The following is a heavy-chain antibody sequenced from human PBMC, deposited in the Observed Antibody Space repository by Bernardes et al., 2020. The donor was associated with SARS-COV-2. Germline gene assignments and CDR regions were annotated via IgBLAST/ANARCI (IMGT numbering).Heavy chain of an antibody. J-gene: IGHJ6*02. CDR1: GGSISSSSYY. D-gene: IGHD3-10*01. Sequence: SETLSLTCTVSGGSISSSSYYWGWIRQPPGKGLEWIGSIYYSGSTYYNPSLKSRVTISVDTSKNQFSLKLSSVTAADTAVYYCARLVYFRGMDVWGQGTTVTVSS. V-gene: IGHV4-39*01. CDR2: IYYSGST. CDR3: ARLVYFRGMDV.